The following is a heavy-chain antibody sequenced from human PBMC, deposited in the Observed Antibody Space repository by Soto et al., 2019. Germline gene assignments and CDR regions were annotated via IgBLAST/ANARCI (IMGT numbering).Heavy chain of an antibody. V-gene: IGHV1-3*01. D-gene: IGHD2-2*01. J-gene: IGHJ5*02. Sequence: ASVKVSCKASGYTFTSYAMHWVRQAPGQRLEWMGWVNAGNGNTKYSQKFQGRVTITRDTSASTAYMELSSLRSEDTAVYYCARWFNCSSTSCPTEWFDPWGQGTLVTVSS. CDR3: ARWFNCSSTSCPTEWFDP. CDR1: GYTFTSYA. CDR2: VNAGNGNT.